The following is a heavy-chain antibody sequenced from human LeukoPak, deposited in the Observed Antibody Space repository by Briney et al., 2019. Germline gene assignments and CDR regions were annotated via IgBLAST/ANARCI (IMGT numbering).Heavy chain of an antibody. CDR3: ARRPAPYYYDSSGYYAAGAFDI. CDR1: GYSFTSYW. V-gene: IGHV5-51*01. Sequence: GESLKISCKGSGYSFTSYWIGWVRQMPGKGLEWMGIIYPGDSDTRYSPSFQGQVTISADKSISTAYLQWSSLKASDTAMYYCARRPAPYYYDSSGYYAAGAFDIWGQGTMVTVSS. D-gene: IGHD3-22*01. CDR2: IYPGDSDT. J-gene: IGHJ3*02.